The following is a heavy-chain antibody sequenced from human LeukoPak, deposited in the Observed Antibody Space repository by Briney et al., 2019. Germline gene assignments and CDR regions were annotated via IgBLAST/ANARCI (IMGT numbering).Heavy chain of an antibody. CDR1: GFTFSSYA. CDR3: ATLTGYSSESWFDP. D-gene: IGHD3-9*01. Sequence: PGGSLRLSCAASGFTFSSYAMSWVRQAPGKGLEWIGYIYYTGSTNYNPSLKSRVTISVDTSKNQFSLKLSSVTAADTAVYYCATLTGYSSESWFDPWGQGILVTVSS. CDR2: IYYTGST. V-gene: IGHV4-59*01. J-gene: IGHJ5*02.